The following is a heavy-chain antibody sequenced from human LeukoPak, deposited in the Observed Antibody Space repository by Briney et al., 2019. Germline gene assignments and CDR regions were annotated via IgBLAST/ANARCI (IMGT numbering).Heavy chain of an antibody. D-gene: IGHD6-19*01. CDR1: GFTFSSYW. CDR3: ARGHWLDSFDY. Sequence: GGSLRLSCAASGFTFSSYWMSWVRQAPGKGLEWVANMKQDGSEKYYVDSVKDRFTISRDNANNSLYLQMNSLRAEDTAVYYCARGHWLDSFDYWGQGTLVTVSS. J-gene: IGHJ4*02. CDR2: MKQDGSEK. V-gene: IGHV3-7*01.